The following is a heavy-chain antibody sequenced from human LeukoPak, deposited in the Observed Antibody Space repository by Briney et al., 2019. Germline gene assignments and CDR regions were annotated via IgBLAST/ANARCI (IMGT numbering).Heavy chain of an antibody. D-gene: IGHD3-3*01. CDR1: GFSFTTHA. CDR2: ISGSGGST. J-gene: IGHJ6*03. Sequence: GGSLRLSCVASGFSFTTHAMGWVRQAPGKGLEWVSHISGSGGSTKYSGSVKGRFTISRDNSKNTLYLQINSLRADDTAVYYCAKSGLRILRLPYYYYMDVWGKGTTVTVSS. V-gene: IGHV3-23*01. CDR3: AKSGLRILRLPYYYYMDV.